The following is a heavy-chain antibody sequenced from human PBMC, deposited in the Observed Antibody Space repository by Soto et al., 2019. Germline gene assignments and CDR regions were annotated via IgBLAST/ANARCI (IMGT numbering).Heavy chain of an antibody. CDR1: GFTLRSYP. CDR3: TRDASRESSARGWFDS. CDR2: ISSNSAYI. D-gene: IGHD6-25*01. Sequence: XRALRRSGAASGFTLRSYPLNWVRQAPGKGLEWVSTISSNSAYIYYTDALRGRFTISRDNAKNSLHLQMNSLRAEDTAVYYCTRDASRESSARGWFDSWGPGTLVTVSS. J-gene: IGHJ5*01. V-gene: IGHV3-21*01.